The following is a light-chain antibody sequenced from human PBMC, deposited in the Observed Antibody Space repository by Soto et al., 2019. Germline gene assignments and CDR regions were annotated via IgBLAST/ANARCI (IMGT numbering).Light chain of an antibody. J-gene: IGLJ3*02. CDR3: SSYTSSSTLV. Sequence: TQPASVSGSPGQSITISCTGTSSDVGGYNYVSWYQQQPGKAPKLLIYDVSNRPSGVSDRFSGSKSGNTASLTISGLQAEDEADYYCSSYTSSSTLVFGGGTQLTVL. CDR2: DVS. CDR1: SSDVGGYNY. V-gene: IGLV2-14*03.